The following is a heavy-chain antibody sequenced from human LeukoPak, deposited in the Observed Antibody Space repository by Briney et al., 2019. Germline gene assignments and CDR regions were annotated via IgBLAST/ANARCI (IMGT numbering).Heavy chain of an antibody. CDR1: GGTFSSYA. Sequence: SVKVSCKASGGTFSSYAVSWVRQAPGQGLEWMGGIIPIFGTANYAQKFQGRVTITTDESTSTAYMELSSLRSEDTAVYYCASTGETPPDAFDIWGQGTMVTVSS. V-gene: IGHV1-69*05. D-gene: IGHD1-26*01. CDR2: IIPIFGTA. CDR3: ASTGETPPDAFDI. J-gene: IGHJ3*02.